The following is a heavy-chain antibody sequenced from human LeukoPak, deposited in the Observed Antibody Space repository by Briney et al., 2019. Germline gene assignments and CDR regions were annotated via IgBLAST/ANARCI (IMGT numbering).Heavy chain of an antibody. CDR2: ISYDGSNE. Sequence: GRSLRLSCAASGFTFSSYAMHWVRQAPGKGLEWVAVISYDGSNEYYADSVKGRFTISRDNSKNTLYLQMNSLRAEDTAVYYCAREWWELPNYFDYWGQGTLVTVSS. CDR1: GFTFSSYA. J-gene: IGHJ4*02. V-gene: IGHV3-30-3*01. CDR3: AREWWELPNYFDY. D-gene: IGHD1-26*01.